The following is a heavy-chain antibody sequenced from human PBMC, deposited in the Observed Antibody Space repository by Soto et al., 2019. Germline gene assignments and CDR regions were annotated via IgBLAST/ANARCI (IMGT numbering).Heavy chain of an antibody. CDR1: GYTFTSYG. V-gene: IGHV1-18*01. CDR2: ISPYNDDT. Sequence: QAQLVQSGVEVKKPGASVKVSCKASGYTFTSYGINWVRQAPGQGLEWLGWISPYNDDTKYAQKLRGRVAMPTDTSSRTAYMALRSLSSDDTAVYSCARGGYYDSSGSRNYHYYGMDVWGQGTTVTVSS. J-gene: IGHJ6*02. CDR3: ARGGYYDSSGSRNYHYYGMDV. D-gene: IGHD3-22*01.